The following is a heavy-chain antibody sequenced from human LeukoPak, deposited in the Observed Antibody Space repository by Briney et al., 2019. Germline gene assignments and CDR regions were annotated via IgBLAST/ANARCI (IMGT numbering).Heavy chain of an antibody. CDR2: ISSSSSSYI. D-gene: IGHD3-9*01. V-gene: IGHV3-21*01. CDR3: ARNYYDILTGPDAFDI. J-gene: IGHJ3*02. Sequence: GGSLRLSCAASGFTFSSYSMNWVRQAPGKGLEWVSSISSSSSSYIYYADSVKGRFTISRDNAKNSLYLQMNSLRAEDTAVYYCARNYYDILTGPDAFDIWGQGTMVTVSS. CDR1: GFTFSSYS.